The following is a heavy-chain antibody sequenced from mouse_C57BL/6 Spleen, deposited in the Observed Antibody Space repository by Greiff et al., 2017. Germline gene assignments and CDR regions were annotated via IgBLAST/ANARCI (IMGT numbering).Heavy chain of an antibody. J-gene: IGHJ4*01. D-gene: IGHD2-4*01. CDR1: GYTFTSYW. V-gene: IGHV1-53*01. CDR3: ASSYYDYDNYYAMDY. Sequence: QVQLQQPGTELVKPGASVKLSCKASGYTFTSYWMHWVKQRPGHGLEWIGNINPSNGGTNYNEKFKSKATLTVDKSSSTAYMPLSSLTSEDSAVYYCASSYYDYDNYYAMDYWGQGTSVTVSS. CDR2: INPSNGGT.